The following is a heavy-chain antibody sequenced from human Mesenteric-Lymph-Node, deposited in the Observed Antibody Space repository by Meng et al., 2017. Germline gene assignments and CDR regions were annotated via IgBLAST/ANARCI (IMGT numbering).Heavy chain of an antibody. CDR3: ARSVYCGGGSCYAHYDAFDI. D-gene: IGHD2-15*01. CDR1: GYTFTSYD. CDR2: MNPNSGNT. Sequence: ASVKVFRKASGYTFTSYDINWVRQATGQGLEWMGWMNPNSGNTGYAQKFQGRVTITRNTSISTAYMELSSLRSEDTAVYYCARSVYCGGGSCYAHYDAFDIWGQGTMVTVSS. V-gene: IGHV1-8*03. J-gene: IGHJ3*02.